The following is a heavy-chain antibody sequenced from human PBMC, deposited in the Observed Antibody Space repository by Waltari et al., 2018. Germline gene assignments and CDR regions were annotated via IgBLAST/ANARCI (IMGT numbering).Heavy chain of an antibody. CDR2: ISGSGGST. Sequence: EVQLLESGGGLVQPGGSLRLSCAASGFTFRSFAMSWVRQAPGKGLEWVSAISGSGGSTYYADSVKGRFTISRDNSKNTLYLQMNSLRAEDTAVYYCAKDGYSGYDFSSWGQGTLVTVSS. D-gene: IGHD5-12*01. CDR1: GFTFRSFA. CDR3: AKDGYSGYDFSS. V-gene: IGHV3-23*01. J-gene: IGHJ4*02.